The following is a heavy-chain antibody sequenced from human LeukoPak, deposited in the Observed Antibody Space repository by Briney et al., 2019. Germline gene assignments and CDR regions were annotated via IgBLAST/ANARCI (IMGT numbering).Heavy chain of an antibody. CDR2: IYTSGSS. J-gene: IGHJ6*03. CDR1: GGSINSYY. CDR3: ARAPYGDYRYYYFYLAV. D-gene: IGHD4-17*01. V-gene: IGHV4-4*07. Sequence: PSETLSLTCTVSGGSINSYYWSWIRQPAGKGLEWIGRIYTSGSSNYNPSLKSRVTMSVDTSKNQFSLRLTSVTAADTAVYYCARAPYGDYRYYYFYLAVGGKATTATVP.